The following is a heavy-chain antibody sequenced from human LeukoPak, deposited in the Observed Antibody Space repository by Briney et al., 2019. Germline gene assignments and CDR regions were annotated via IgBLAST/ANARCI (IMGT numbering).Heavy chain of an antibody. D-gene: IGHD6-13*01. CDR3: ARGDSSSWNYYYYGMDV. J-gene: IGHJ6*02. Sequence: GGSLRLSCAASGFTFSSNSMNWVRQAPGKGLEWVSPISSSSSYIYYADSVKGRFTISRDNAKNSLYLQMNSLRAEDTAVYYCARGDSSSWNYYYYGMDVWGQGTTVTVSS. CDR2: ISSSSSYI. V-gene: IGHV3-21*01. CDR1: GFTFSSNS.